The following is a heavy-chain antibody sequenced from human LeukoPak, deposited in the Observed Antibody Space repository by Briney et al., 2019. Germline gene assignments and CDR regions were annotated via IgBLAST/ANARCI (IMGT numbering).Heavy chain of an antibody. V-gene: IGHV3-21*04. D-gene: IGHD3-9*01. CDR3: ARDQSVNYGILTGYYSDSNGVDY. Sequence: GGSLRLSCAASGFTFSSYTMNWVRQAPGKGLEWVSIISSGSSYIHYADSVKGRFTISRDNAKNSLYLQMNSLRAEDTALYYCARDQSVNYGILTGYYSDSNGVDYWGQGTLVTVSS. CDR2: ISSGSSYI. J-gene: IGHJ4*02. CDR1: GFTFSSYT.